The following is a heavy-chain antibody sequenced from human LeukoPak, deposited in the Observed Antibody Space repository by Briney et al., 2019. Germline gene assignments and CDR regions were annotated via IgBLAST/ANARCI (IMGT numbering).Heavy chain of an antibody. CDR3: AKGSGSGWYGWFAP. CDR1: GFTFSIYT. D-gene: IGHD6-19*01. Sequence: GGSRRLSCAASGFTFSIYTMNWVRQAPGKGLEWVSSIDASGGSTYYADSVKGRFTISRDNSKNTFYLQMNTLRADDTAVYYCAKGSGSGWYGWFAPWGQGTLVTVSS. CDR2: IDASGGST. J-gene: IGHJ5*02. V-gene: IGHV3-23*01.